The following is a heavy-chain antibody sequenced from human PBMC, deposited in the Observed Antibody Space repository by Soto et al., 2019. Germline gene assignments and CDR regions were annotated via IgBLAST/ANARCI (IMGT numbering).Heavy chain of an antibody. V-gene: IGHV1-18*01. CDR1: GYTFTSYG. CDR3: ARESSKRFLEWFPRTYYYYGMDV. Sequence: ASVKVSCKASGYTFTSYGISWVRQAPGQGLEWMGWISAYNGNTNYAQKLQGRVTMTTDTSTSTAYMELRSLRSDDTAVYYCARESSKRFLEWFPRTYYYYGMDVWGQGTTVT. CDR2: ISAYNGNT. D-gene: IGHD3-3*01. J-gene: IGHJ6*02.